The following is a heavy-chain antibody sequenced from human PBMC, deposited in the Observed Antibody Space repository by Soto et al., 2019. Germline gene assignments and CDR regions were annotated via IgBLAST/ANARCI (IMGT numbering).Heavy chain of an antibody. J-gene: IGHJ3*02. CDR1: GGSISSYY. D-gene: IGHD4-17*01. V-gene: IGHV4-59*08. CDR3: ARRYGDAFDI. CDR2: IYYSGST. Sequence: QVQLQESGPGLVKPSETLSLTCTVSGGSISSYYWSWIRQPPGKGLEWIGYIYYSGSTNYNPSLRSRVTISVDPSKNPCSLKLSSVTAADTAVYYCARRYGDAFDIWGQGTMVTVSS.